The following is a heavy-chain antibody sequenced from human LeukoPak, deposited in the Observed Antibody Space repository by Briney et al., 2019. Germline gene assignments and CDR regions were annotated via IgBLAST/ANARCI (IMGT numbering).Heavy chain of an antibody. D-gene: IGHD3-10*01. CDR1: GFSFSSFG. J-gene: IGHJ4*02. Sequence: PGGSLRLSCAASGFSFSSFGMSWVRQAPGRGLEWVSSITGTGDTTYYADAVQGRFSNSRDNSKNMLYLQISGLRAEDTATYFCANLNVFLQCGEYYYFESWGQGTLVTVSS. CDR3: ANLNVFLQCGEYYYFES. V-gene: IGHV3-23*01. CDR2: ITGTGDTT.